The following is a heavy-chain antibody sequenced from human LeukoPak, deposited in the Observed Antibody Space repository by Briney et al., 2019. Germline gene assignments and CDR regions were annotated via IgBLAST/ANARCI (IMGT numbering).Heavy chain of an antibody. D-gene: IGHD3-3*01. CDR3: ARIPLDWSGYPLDY. CDR1: GYTFTGYY. Sequence: ASVKVSCKASGYTFTGYYMHWVRQAPGQGLEWMGWINPNSGGTNYAQKFQGRVTMTRDTSISTAYMELSRLRSDDTAVYYCARIPLDWSGYPLDYWGPGTLVTVSS. CDR2: INPNSGGT. J-gene: IGHJ4*02. V-gene: IGHV1-2*02.